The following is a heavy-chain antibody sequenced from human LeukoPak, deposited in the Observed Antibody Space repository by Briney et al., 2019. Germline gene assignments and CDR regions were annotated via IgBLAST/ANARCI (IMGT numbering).Heavy chain of an antibody. CDR1: GFTFSSYG. V-gene: IGHV3-33*03. J-gene: IGHJ4*02. D-gene: IGHD1-26*01. CDR3: AKDLGRYRNNFFDY. CDR2: IWFDGGNK. Sequence: GGSLRLSCAASGFTFSSYGMYWVRQAPGKGLEWVAVIWFDGGNKYFADSVKGRFTISRDDSKNTLYLQMNSLRADDTAVYYCAKDLGRYRNNFFDYWGQGNLVTVSS.